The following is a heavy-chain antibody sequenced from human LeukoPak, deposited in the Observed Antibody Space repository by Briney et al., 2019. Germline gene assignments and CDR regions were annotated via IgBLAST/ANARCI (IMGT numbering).Heavy chain of an antibody. V-gene: IGHV4-59*08. CDR3: ARHGAGGYHFYYYGMDV. CDR1: GGSISSYY. J-gene: IGHJ6*02. CDR2: IYYSGTT. D-gene: IGHD6-25*01. Sequence: SETLSLTCTVSGGSISSYYWSWIRQPPGKGLEWIGYIYYSGTTNYNPSLKSRATISLGTSKNQFSLKLSSVTAADTAVYYCARHGAGGYHFYYYGMDVWGQGTTVTVSS.